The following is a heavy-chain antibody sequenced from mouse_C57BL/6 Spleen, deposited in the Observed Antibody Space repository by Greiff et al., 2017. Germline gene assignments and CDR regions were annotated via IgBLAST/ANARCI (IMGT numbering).Heavy chain of an antibody. J-gene: IGHJ2*01. V-gene: IGHV14-4*01. D-gene: IGHD2-1*01. Sequence: EVKLVESGAELVRPGASVKLSCTASGFNIKDDYMHWVKQRPEQGLEWIGWIDPENGDTEYASKFQGKATITADTSSNTAYLQLSSLTSEDSAVYYCARIYYGNPGGGFDYWGQGTTLTVSS. CDR1: GFNIKDDY. CDR2: IDPENGDT. CDR3: ARIYYGNPGGGFDY.